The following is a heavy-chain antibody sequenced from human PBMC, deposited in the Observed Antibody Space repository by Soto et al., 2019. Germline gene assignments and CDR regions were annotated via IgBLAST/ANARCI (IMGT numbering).Heavy chain of an antibody. D-gene: IGHD1-1*01. CDR3: AEGGGTGLKS. CDR1: GGDLTNSG. CDR2: IFPLLAMV. J-gene: IGHJ4*02. V-gene: IGHV1-69*04. Sequence: QVHLVQSGAEMKKPGSSVKVSCKVSGGDLTNSGISWVRQAPGQGLEWMGGIFPLLAMVDYSQKFQGRVTITADESRGAGGGGVGRRGAGGAGGGWGAEGGGTGLKSWGRG.